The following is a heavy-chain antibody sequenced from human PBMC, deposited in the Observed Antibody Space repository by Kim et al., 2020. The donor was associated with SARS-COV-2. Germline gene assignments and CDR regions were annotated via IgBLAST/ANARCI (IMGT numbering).Heavy chain of an antibody. V-gene: IGHV3-23*01. J-gene: IGHJ4*02. CDR1: GFTFSSYA. CDR3: AKGGNMVRGVDYYFDY. D-gene: IGHD3-10*01. CDR2: ISGSGGST. Sequence: GGSLRLSCAASGFTFSSYAMSWVRQAPGKGLEWVSAISGSGGSTYYADSVKGRFTISRDNSKNTLYLQMNSLRAEDTAVYYCAKGGNMVRGVDYYFDYWGQGTLVTVSS.